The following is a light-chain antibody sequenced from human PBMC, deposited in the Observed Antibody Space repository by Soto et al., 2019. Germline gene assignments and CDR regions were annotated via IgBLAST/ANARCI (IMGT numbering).Light chain of an antibody. CDR1: SSDVGGYNY. Sequence: QSALTQPASVSGSPGQSITISCTGTSSDVGGYNYVSWYQQHPGKAPKVMIYDVSNRPSGVSNRFSASKSGNTASLTISGLQAEDEAEYYCSSYTGSTTVVFGGGTKVTVL. CDR3: SSYTGSTTVV. CDR2: DVS. V-gene: IGLV2-14*03. J-gene: IGLJ2*01.